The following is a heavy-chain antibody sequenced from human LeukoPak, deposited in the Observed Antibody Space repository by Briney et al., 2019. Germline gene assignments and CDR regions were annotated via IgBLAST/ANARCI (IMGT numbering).Heavy chain of an antibody. Sequence: SQTLSLTCAISGDRVSSDITAWNWIRRSPSRGLEWLGRTYYRSKWYYEYAVSVKSRITINPDTAKNLFSLQLNSVTPEDTAVYYCARATAALDHWGQGTLVTVSS. V-gene: IGHV6-1*01. CDR3: ARATAALDH. CDR1: GDRVSSDITA. J-gene: IGHJ5*02. D-gene: IGHD6-13*01. CDR2: TYYRSKWYY.